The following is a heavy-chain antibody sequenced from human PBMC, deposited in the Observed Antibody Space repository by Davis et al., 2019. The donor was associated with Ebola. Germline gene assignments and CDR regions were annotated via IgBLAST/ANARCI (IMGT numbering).Heavy chain of an antibody. CDR2: ISYDGSNK. D-gene: IGHD1-26*01. CDR1: GFTFSSYA. V-gene: IGHV3-30*04. Sequence: PGGSLRLSCAASGFTFSSYAMHWVRQAPGKGLEWVAVISYDGSNKYYADSVKGRFTISRDNSKNTLYLQMNSLRDEDTAVYYCASESGSYFANYFDYWGQGTLVTVSS. CDR3: ASESGSYFANYFDY. J-gene: IGHJ4*02.